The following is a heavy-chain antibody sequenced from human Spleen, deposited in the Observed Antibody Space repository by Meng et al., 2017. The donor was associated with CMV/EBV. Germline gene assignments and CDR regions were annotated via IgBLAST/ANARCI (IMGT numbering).Heavy chain of an antibody. CDR2: ISGSGGST. Sequence: GESLKISCVASGFTFSDYSMSLIRQAPGKGREWVSAISGSGGSTYYADSVKGRFTSSRDNSKYTLYLQMNSLRAEDTAVYYCAKDLSGGLTTGSDYWGQGTLVTVSS. V-gene: IGHV3-23*01. CDR1: GFTFSDYS. CDR3: AKDLSGGLTTGSDY. J-gene: IGHJ4*02. D-gene: IGHD4-11*01.